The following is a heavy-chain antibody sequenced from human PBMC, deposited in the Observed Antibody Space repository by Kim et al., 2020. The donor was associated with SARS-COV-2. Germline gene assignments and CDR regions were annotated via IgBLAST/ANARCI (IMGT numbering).Heavy chain of an antibody. V-gene: IGHV3-30*07. J-gene: IGHJ6*02. CDR3: AREFRVPAAPYYYYYGMDV. D-gene: IGHD2-2*01. Sequence: GRSTISRDNSKNTLYLQMNSLRAEDTAVYYCAREFRVPAAPYYYYYGMDVWGQGTTVTVFS.